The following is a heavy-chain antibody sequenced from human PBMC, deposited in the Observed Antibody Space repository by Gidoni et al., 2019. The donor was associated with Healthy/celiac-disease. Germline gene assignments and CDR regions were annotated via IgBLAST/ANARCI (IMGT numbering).Heavy chain of an antibody. D-gene: IGHD3-3*01. V-gene: IGHV3-33*01. CDR1: GFTFSRYG. CDR3: ARVCYDFWSGAISYYYGMDV. J-gene: IGHJ6*02. CDR2: IWYDGSNK. Sequence: QVQLVESGGGVVQPGRSLRLSCAASGFTFSRYGMHWVRQAPGKGLEWVAVIWYDGSNKYYADSVKGRFTISRDNSKNTLYLQMNSLRAEDTAVYYCARVCYDFWSGAISYYYGMDVWGQGTTVTVSS.